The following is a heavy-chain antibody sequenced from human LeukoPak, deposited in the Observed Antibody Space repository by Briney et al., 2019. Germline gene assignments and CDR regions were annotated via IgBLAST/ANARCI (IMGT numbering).Heavy chain of an antibody. CDR3: ARVPSYQLPRGPQYNWFDP. CDR1: GYTFTSYG. CDR2: ISAYNGNT. D-gene: IGHD2-2*01. Sequence: ASVKVSCKASGYTFTSYGISWVRQAPGQGLGWMGWISAYNGNTNYAQKLQGRVTMTTDTSTSTAYMELRSLRSDDTAVYYCARVPSYQLPRGPQYNWFDPWGQGTLVTVSS. J-gene: IGHJ5*02. V-gene: IGHV1-18*01.